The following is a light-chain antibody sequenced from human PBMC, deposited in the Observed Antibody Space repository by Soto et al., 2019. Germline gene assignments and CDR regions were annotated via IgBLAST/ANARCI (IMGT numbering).Light chain of an antibody. J-gene: IGKJ2*01. V-gene: IGKV3D-7*01. CDR1: QSVSSSY. CDR2: GAS. CDR3: QQDYNLPLYT. Sequence: PGERVTLSCRASQSVSSSYLTWYQQKPGQAPRLLIYGASTRATGIPARFSGSGSGTDFTLTISSLQPEDFAVYYCQQDYNLPLYTFGQGTKLEIK.